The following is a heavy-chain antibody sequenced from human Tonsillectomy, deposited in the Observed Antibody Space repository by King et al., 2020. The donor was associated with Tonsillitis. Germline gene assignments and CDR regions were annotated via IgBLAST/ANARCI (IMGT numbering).Heavy chain of an antibody. CDR2: INPNSGGT. J-gene: IGHJ4*02. D-gene: IGHD6-13*01. V-gene: IGHV1-2*04. CDR1: GYTFTDYY. Sequence: QLVQSGAEVKKSGASVKVSCKASGYTFTDYYIHWLRQAPGQGLKWMGWINPNSGGTNYAQKFQGWVTMTRDTSLSTAYMELSRLRSDDTAVYYCARAYSSGWYYMVYWGQGTLVTVSS. CDR3: ARAYSSGWYYMVY.